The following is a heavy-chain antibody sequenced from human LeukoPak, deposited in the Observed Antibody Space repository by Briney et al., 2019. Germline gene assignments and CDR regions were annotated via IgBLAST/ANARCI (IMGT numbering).Heavy chain of an antibody. Sequence: ASVKVSCKASGYTFTNYTMNWVRQAPGQGLEWMGWINTNTGNPTYAQGFTGRFVFSLDTSVSTAYLQISSLKAEDTAVYYCARDEAGIAAAGKYWGQGALVTVSS. D-gene: IGHD6-13*01. CDR1: GYTFTNYT. CDR3: ARDEAGIAAAGKY. CDR2: INTNTGNP. J-gene: IGHJ4*02. V-gene: IGHV7-4-1*02.